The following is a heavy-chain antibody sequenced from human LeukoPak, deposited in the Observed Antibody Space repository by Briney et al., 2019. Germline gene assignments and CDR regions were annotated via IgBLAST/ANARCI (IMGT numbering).Heavy chain of an antibody. Sequence: PSETLSLTCTVSGDSISSGNYYWNWIRQPAGKGLEWIGRIYASGNTNYNPSLKSRVTISVDTSKNQFSLKLTSVTAADTAVYYCARRGDSWGQGTLVTVSS. V-gene: IGHV4-61*02. CDR3: ARRGDS. J-gene: IGHJ4*02. CDR1: GDSISSGNYY. CDR2: IYASGNT.